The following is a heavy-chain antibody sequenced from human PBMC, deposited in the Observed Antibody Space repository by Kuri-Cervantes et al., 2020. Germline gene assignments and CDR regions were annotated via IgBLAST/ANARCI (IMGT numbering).Heavy chain of an antibody. V-gene: IGHV5-51*01. Sequence: GESPKISCKVSKYMFDNYWNDWVRRMPGKGLEWMGRIYPPDSDSRYSPFFQGHVTSSVDQSINTAFLQWTSLKASDPATYFGVREVYNSYLDSYFDYWGQGTLVTVSS. CDR3: VREVYNSYLDSYFDY. CDR2: IYPPDSDS. D-gene: IGHD5-24*01. J-gene: IGHJ4*02. CDR1: KYMFDNYW.